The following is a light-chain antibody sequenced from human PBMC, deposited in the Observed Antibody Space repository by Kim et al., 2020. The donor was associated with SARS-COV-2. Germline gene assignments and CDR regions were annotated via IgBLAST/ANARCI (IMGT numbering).Light chain of an antibody. CDR3: QQYVSSPDT. CDR2: GAS. CDR1: QSVSSSY. Sequence: LSQGERATLAWRASQSVSSSYIAWYQQKPGQAPRLLIYGASSRATGIPDRFSGSGSGTDFTLTISRLEPEDFAVYYCQQYVSSPDTFGQGTKLEI. J-gene: IGKJ2*01. V-gene: IGKV3-20*01.